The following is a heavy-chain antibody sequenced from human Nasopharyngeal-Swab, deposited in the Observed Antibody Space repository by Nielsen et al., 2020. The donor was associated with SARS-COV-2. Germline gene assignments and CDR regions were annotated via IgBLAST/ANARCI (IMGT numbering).Heavy chain of an antibody. D-gene: IGHD3-10*01. CDR2: IYYSGST. CDR3: ARGKRLLWFGESDLFDI. CDR1: GGSISSYY. Sequence: SETLSLTCTVSGGSISSYYWNWIRQPPGKGLEWIGYIYYSGSTNYNPSLKSRVTISVDTSKNQFSLKLSSVTAADTAVYHCARGKRLLWFGESDLFDIWGQGTMVNVSS. J-gene: IGHJ3*02. V-gene: IGHV4-59*01.